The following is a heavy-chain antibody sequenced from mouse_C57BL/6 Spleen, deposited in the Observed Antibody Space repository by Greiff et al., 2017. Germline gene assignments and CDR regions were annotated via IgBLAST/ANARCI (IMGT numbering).Heavy chain of an antibody. D-gene: IGHD1-1*01. V-gene: IGHV1-15*01. CDR1: GYTFTDYE. CDR3: TRDTTVVAKWYFDV. Sequence: VKLMESGAELVRPGASVTLSCKASGYTFTDYEMHWVKQTPVHGLEWIGAIDPETGGTAYNQKFKGKAILTADKSSSTAYMELRSLTSEDSAVYYCTRDTTVVAKWYFDVWGTGTTVTVSS. CDR2: IDPETGGT. J-gene: IGHJ1*03.